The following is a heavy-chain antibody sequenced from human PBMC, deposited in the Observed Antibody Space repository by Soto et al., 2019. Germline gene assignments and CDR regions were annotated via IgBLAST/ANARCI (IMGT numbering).Heavy chain of an antibody. Sequence: QVQLVQSGAEVKKPGSSMKVSCTESGGSNYAVNGVRQGPGQGLEWMGEIITGYGTANYAQKLQGRVTISADESTSTQSVVYMELNGLESGYTAVYYGASRNSVVRGVIGAFDIWGQGTVVTFSS. D-gene: IGHD3-10*01. V-gene: IGHV1-69*01. CDR3: ASRNSVVRGVIGAFDI. CDR2: IITGYGTA. J-gene: IGHJ3*02. CDR1: GGSNYA.